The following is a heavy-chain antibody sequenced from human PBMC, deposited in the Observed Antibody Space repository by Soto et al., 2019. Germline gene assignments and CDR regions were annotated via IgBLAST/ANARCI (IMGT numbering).Heavy chain of an antibody. V-gene: IGHV3-21*01. CDR3: ARDTYYQQLYVIYGMDV. D-gene: IGHD2-2*02. J-gene: IGHJ6*02. CDR2: ISSSSSYI. CDR1: GFTFSSYS. Sequence: EVQLVESGGGLVKPGGSLRLSCAASGFTFSSYSMNWVRQAPGKGLEWVSSISSSSSYIYYADSVKGRFTISRDNAKNSLYLQMNSLRAEDTAVYYCARDTYYQQLYVIYGMDVWGQGTTVTVSS.